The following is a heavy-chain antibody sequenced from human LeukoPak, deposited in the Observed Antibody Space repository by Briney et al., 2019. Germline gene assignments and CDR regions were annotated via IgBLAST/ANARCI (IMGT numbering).Heavy chain of an antibody. D-gene: IGHD2-2*01. J-gene: IGHJ4*02. CDR3: ARVHCSSTSCYAYDY. Sequence: PSETLSLTCAVYGGSFSGYYWSWIRQPPGKGLEWIGEINHSGSTNYNPSLKSRVTISVDTSKNQFSLKLSSVTAADTAVYYCARVHCSSTSCYAYDYWGQGTLVTVSS. CDR2: INHSGST. V-gene: IGHV4-34*01. CDR1: GGSFSGYY.